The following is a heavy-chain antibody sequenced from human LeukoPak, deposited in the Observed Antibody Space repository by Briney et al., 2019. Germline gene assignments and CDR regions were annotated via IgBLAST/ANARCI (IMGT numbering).Heavy chain of an antibody. V-gene: IGHV1-46*01. CDR1: GYTFTSYY. J-gene: IGHJ4*02. D-gene: IGHD5-12*01. CDR2: INPSGGST. CDR3: AREYGYSGYDYYFDY. Sequence: ASVKVSCKASGYTFTSYYMHWVRQAPGQGLEWMGIINPSGGSTSYAQKFQSRVTMTRDTSTSTVYMELSSLRSEDTAVYYCAREYGYSGYDYYFDYWGQGTLVTVSS.